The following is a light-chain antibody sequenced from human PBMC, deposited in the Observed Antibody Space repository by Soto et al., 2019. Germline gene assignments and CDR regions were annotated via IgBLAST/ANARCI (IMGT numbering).Light chain of an antibody. CDR3: CSYAAGLWV. Sequence: QSALTQPASVSGSPGQSITISCTGTSSDVGSYKFVSWYQQHPGKAPKLIIYEGSKRPSGVSNRFSDSKSSNTASLTISGLQAEDEADYYCCSYAAGLWVFGGGTKLTVL. J-gene: IGLJ3*02. CDR2: EGS. CDR1: SSDVGSYKF. V-gene: IGLV2-23*01.